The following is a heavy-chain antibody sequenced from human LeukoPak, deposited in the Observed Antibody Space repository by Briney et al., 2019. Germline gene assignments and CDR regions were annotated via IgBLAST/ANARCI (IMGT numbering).Heavy chain of an antibody. CDR3: ARDPLWFGELRGAFDI. CDR1: GGSISSYY. CDR2: IYYSGST. D-gene: IGHD3-10*01. Sequence: SETLSLTCTVSGGSISSYYWSWIRQPPGKGLEWIGYIYYSGSTNYNPSLKSRVTISVDTSKNQFSLKLSSVTAADTAVYYCARDPLWFGELRGAFDIWGQGTMVILSS. V-gene: IGHV4-59*01. J-gene: IGHJ3*02.